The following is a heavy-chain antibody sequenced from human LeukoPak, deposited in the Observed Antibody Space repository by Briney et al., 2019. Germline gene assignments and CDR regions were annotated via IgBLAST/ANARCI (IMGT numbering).Heavy chain of an antibody. CDR3: ARDRLQLQS. Sequence: SETLSLTCTVSRDSISSSSYYWGWLRQPPGKGLEWIASIYYSGSPYYNASLKSRVTISVDTSKNQFSLKLSSVTAADTAVYYCARDRLQLQSWGQGTLVTVSS. J-gene: IGHJ5*02. D-gene: IGHD1-1*01. V-gene: IGHV4-39*07. CDR1: RDSISSSSYY. CDR2: IYYSGSP.